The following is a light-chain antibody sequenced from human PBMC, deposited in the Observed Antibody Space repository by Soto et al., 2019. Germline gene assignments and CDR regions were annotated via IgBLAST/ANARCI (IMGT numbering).Light chain of an antibody. V-gene: IGLV2-14*01. CDR3: TSYTSSSTVL. J-gene: IGLJ3*02. CDR1: SSDVGGYNY. CDR2: DVS. Sequence: QSALTQPASVSGSPGQSITISCTGTSSDVGGYNYVSWYQQHPGKAPKRMIYDVSNRPSGISNRFSGSKSGNTASLTIFGLQAEYEADYYCTSYTSSSTVLFGGGTKGTVL.